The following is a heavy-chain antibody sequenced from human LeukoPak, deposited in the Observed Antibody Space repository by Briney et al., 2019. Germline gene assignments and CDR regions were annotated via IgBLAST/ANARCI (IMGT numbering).Heavy chain of an antibody. Sequence: PGGSLRLSCAASGFTFSSYSMNWVRQAPGKGLEWVSYISSSSTIYYADSVKGRFTISRDNAKNSLYLQMNSLRAEDMALYYCAKDISDDGAFDIWGQGTMVTVSS. J-gene: IGHJ3*02. CDR2: ISSSSTI. D-gene: IGHD1-1*01. CDR3: AKDISDDGAFDI. CDR1: GFTFSSYS. V-gene: IGHV3-48*04.